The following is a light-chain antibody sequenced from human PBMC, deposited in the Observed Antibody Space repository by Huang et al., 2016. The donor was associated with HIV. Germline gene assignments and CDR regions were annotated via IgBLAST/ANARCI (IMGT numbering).Light chain of an antibody. J-gene: IGKJ2*01. V-gene: IGKV1-5*03. CDR3: QQYNRFYT. Sequence: DIQMTQSPSTLSASVVNRVTITCRAIQRFGNWLAWYQQQPGQAPKLLFYTASTLQNGFSARFRCSVSETEFTLTINSLQPDDFATYYCQQYNRFYTFGQGTRLDIK. CDR1: QRFGNW. CDR2: TAS.